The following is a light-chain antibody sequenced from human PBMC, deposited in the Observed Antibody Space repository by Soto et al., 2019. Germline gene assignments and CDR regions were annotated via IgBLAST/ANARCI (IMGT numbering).Light chain of an antibody. CDR3: QQYDSSPRT. J-gene: IGKJ1*01. CDR1: QSVSSSY. Sequence: EIVFTQSPGTLSLSPGERATLSCRASQSVSSSYLAWYQQKPGQAPRLLIYGASSRDTGIPDRFSGSGSGTDVTLTISRLEPEDFGVYYCQQYDSSPRTFGQGTKVDI. CDR2: GAS. V-gene: IGKV3-20*01.